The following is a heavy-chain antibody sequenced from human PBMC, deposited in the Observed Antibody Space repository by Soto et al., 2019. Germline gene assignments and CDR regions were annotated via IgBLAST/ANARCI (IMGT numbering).Heavy chain of an antibody. V-gene: IGHV3-48*03. Sequence: GGSLRLSCAASGFTFSSHDMNWVRQAPGKGLEWVSHISNSGTTIYYTDSVKGRFTISRDNAKNSMYLQMNSLRAEDTAVYYCVRDPLYCSGGTCYSGRAFDVWGQGTMVTV. D-gene: IGHD2-15*01. CDR2: ISNSGTTI. CDR1: GFTFSSHD. J-gene: IGHJ3*01. CDR3: VRDPLYCSGGTCYSGRAFDV.